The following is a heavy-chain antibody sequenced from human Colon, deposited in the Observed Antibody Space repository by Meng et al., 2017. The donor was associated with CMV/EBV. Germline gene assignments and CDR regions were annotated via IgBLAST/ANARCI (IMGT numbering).Heavy chain of an antibody. CDR1: GFSFDDYA. D-gene: IGHD3-3*01. CDR3: AKGRALLDFWSGYQVVPDAFDI. J-gene: IGHJ3*02. Sequence: SLKISCAASGFSFDDYAMHWVRQAPGKGLEWVSGISWDSGSIGYAGSVKGRFTISRDSSKNTLYLLMNSLRAEDTAVYYCAKGRALLDFWSGYQVVPDAFDIWGQGTMVTVSS. CDR2: ISWDSGSI. V-gene: IGHV3-9*01.